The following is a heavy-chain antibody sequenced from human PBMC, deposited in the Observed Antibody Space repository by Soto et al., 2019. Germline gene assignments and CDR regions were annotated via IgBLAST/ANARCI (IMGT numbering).Heavy chain of an antibody. Sequence: PGGSLRLSCAVSGFSVRSNYMNWVRQAPGKGLEWVSVLYAGDRTYYADSVKGRFTISRDDPKNTLSLQMNSLRAEDTAVYYCAGDLGYSYGYYYYAMDVWGQGTTVTVSS. J-gene: IGHJ6*02. CDR3: AGDLGYSYGYYYYAMDV. CDR2: LYAGDRT. CDR1: GFSVRSNY. D-gene: IGHD5-18*01. V-gene: IGHV3-53*01.